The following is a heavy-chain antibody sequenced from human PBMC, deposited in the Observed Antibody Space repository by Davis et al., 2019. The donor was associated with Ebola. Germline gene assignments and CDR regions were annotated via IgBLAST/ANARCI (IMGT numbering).Heavy chain of an antibody. CDR3: ARTVVPAARTYYYYYYMDV. CDR1: GDSMSDYY. CDR2: IYYSGST. Sequence: SETLSLTCTVSGDSMSDYYYNWIRQPPGRGLEWIGNIYYSGSTNYNPSLKSRVTISVDTSKNQFSLKLSSVTAADTAVYYCARTVVPAARTYYYYYYMDVWGKGTTVTVSS. D-gene: IGHD2-2*01. J-gene: IGHJ6*03. V-gene: IGHV4-59*01.